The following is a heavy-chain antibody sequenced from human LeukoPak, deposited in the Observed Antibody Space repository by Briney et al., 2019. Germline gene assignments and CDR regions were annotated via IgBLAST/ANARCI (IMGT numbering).Heavy chain of an antibody. V-gene: IGHV1-2*02. CDR1: GYTFTGYY. J-gene: IGHJ4*02. D-gene: IGHD3-10*01. CDR2: INPNSGGT. CDR3: ARDYGSGSYYSYCFDY. Sequence: GASVKVSCKASGYTFTGYYMHWVRQAPGQGLEWMGWINPNSGGTNYAQKFQGRVTMTRDTSISTAYMELSRLRSDDTAVYYCARDYGSGSYYSYCFDYWGQGTLVTVSS.